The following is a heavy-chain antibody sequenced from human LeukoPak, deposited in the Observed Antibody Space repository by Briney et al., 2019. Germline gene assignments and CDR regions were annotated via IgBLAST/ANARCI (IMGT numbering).Heavy chain of an antibody. CDR2: ISSSSSYI. V-gene: IGHV3-21*04. D-gene: IGHD5-18*01. CDR1: GFTFSSYS. Sequence: GGSLRLSCAASGFTFSSYSMNWVRQAPGKGLEWVSSISSSSSYIYYADSVKGRFTISRDNAKNSLYLQMNSLRAEDTAVYYCAKDHSQNSYGPHQTDYWGQGTLVTVSS. J-gene: IGHJ4*02. CDR3: AKDHSQNSYGPHQTDY.